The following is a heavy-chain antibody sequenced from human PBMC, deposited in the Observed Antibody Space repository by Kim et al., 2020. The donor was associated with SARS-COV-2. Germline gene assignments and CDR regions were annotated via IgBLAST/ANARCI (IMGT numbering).Heavy chain of an antibody. J-gene: IGHJ4*02. CDR3: ARAGIGGVIDY. CDR2: INHSGST. CDR1: GGSFSGYY. V-gene: IGHV4-34*01. D-gene: IGHD3-16*02. Sequence: SETLSLTCAVYGGSFSGYYWSWIRQPPGKGLEWIGEINHSGSTNYNPSLKSRVTISVDTSKNQFSLKLSSVTAADTAVYYCARAGIGGVIDYWGQGTLVTVSS.